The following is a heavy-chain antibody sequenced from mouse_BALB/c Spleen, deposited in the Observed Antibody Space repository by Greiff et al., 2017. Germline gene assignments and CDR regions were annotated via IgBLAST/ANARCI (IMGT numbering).Heavy chain of an antibody. CDR1: GYSITSDYA. D-gene: IGHD2-1*01. CDR2: ISYSGST. CDR3: ARNGNYPYYAMDY. J-gene: IGHJ4*01. Sequence: DVKLQESGPGLVKPSQSLSLTCTVTGYSITSDYAWNWIRQFPGNKLEWMGYISYSGSTSYNPSLKSRISITRDTSKNQFFLQLNSVTTEDTATYYCARNGNYPYYAMDYWGQGTSVTVSS. V-gene: IGHV3-2*02.